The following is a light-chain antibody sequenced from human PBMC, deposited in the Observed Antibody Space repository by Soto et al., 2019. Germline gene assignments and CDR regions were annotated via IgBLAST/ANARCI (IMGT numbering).Light chain of an antibody. Sequence: IHLTRSPCSLSASVGDRVTIACRASQGISSYLAWYQQKPGKAPQLLIYAASTLQSGVPSRFSGSGSGTEFTLTISSLQPDDFATYFCQQYDSYPWTFGQGTMVDIK. CDR2: AAS. V-gene: IGKV1-9*01. CDR3: QQYDSYPWT. CDR1: QGISSY. J-gene: IGKJ1*01.